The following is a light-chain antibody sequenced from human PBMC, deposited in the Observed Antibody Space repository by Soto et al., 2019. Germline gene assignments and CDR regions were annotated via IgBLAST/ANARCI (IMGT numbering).Light chain of an antibody. CDR2: DVS. CDR1: SSDVGTYNF. CDR3: SSYTSSTSVI. V-gene: IGLV2-14*03. J-gene: IGLJ2*01. Sequence: QSALTQPASVSGSPGQSITISCTGTSSDVGTYNFVSWYQQHPGKAPKLMIYDVSNWPPGVSTRFSGSKSDNTASLTISGLQAEDEANYYCSSYTSSTSVIFGGGTKLTVL.